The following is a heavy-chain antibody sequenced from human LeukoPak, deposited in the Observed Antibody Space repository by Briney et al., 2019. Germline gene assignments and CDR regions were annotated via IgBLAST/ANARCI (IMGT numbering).Heavy chain of an antibody. CDR1: GFTFNSYG. V-gene: IGHV3-23*01. Sequence: GGSLRLSCAASGFTFNSYGMSWVRQAPGKGLEWVSAISASGGSTFYADCVKGRFTISRDNSKNTLYLQMNSLRDEDTAVYFCARLGGTGMFYYMDVWAKGTTVTVSS. CDR3: ARLGGTGMFYYMDV. CDR2: ISASGGST. J-gene: IGHJ6*03. D-gene: IGHD1-1*01.